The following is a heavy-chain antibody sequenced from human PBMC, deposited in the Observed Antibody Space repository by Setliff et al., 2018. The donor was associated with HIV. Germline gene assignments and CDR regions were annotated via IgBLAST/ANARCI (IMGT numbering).Heavy chain of an antibody. CDR1: GASITSHY. D-gene: IGHD4-17*01. CDR2: IYSTGST. J-gene: IGHJ4*02. Sequence: SETLSLTCTVSGASITSHYWSWIRQSPGRELEWIGYIYSTGSTNYNPTLQSRVSISMDASKNKFSLKVTSVTSADTAVYYCAKGAGFYGDYTFDYWGQGIWSPSPQ. CDR3: AKGAGFYGDYTFDY. V-gene: IGHV4-59*11.